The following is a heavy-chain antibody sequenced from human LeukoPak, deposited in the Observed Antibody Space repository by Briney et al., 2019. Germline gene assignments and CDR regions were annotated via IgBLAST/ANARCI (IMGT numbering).Heavy chain of an antibody. V-gene: IGHV3-48*03. Sequence: GGSLRLSCAASGFTFSTYEMNWVRQAPGKGLEWVSYISSRDSTIYYADSVKGRFTISRDNSKNTLYLQMNSLRAEDTAVYYCARVRVDPDILTGYYSPIDYWGQGTLVTVSS. CDR2: ISSRDSTI. CDR1: GFTFSTYE. D-gene: IGHD3-9*01. J-gene: IGHJ4*02. CDR3: ARVRVDPDILTGYYSPIDY.